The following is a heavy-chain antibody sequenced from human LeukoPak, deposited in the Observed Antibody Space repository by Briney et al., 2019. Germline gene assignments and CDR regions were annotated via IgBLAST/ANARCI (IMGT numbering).Heavy chain of an antibody. CDR3: ARTGASGSYYGSSYFDY. Sequence: ASVKVSCKASGCTFSSYAISWVRQAPGQGLEWMGGIIPIFGTANYAQKFQGRGTITADESTSTAYMELSSLRSEDTAVYYCARTGASGSYYGSSYFDYWGQGTLVTVSS. V-gene: IGHV1-69*13. D-gene: IGHD1-26*01. J-gene: IGHJ4*02. CDR2: IIPIFGTA. CDR1: GCTFSSYA.